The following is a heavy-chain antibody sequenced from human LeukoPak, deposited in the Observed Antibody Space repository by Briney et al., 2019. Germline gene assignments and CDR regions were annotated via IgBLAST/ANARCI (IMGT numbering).Heavy chain of an antibody. V-gene: IGHV4-34*01. Sequence: SETLSLTCAVYGGSFSGYYWSWIRQPPGKGLEWIGEINHSGSTNYNPSLKSRVTISVDTSKNQFSLKLSSVTAADTAVYYCARVQGGGYGDYTFDYWGQGTLVTVSS. CDR1: GGSFSGYY. CDR3: ARVQGGGYGDYTFDY. J-gene: IGHJ4*02. CDR2: INHSGST. D-gene: IGHD4-17*01.